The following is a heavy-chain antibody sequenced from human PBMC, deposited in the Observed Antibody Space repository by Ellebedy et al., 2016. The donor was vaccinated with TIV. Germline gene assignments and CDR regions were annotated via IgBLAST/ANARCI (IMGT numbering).Heavy chain of an antibody. CDR1: GYTFTSYG. CDR3: ATGGRWLPLDY. Sequence: AASVKVSCKASGYTFTSYGISWVRQAPGQGLEWMGRISAYNGNTNYAQKLQGRVTMTRDTSTSTVYMELSSLRSEDTAVYYCATGGRWLPLDYWGQGTLVTVSS. J-gene: IGHJ4*02. V-gene: IGHV1-18*01. D-gene: IGHD5-24*01. CDR2: ISAYNGNT.